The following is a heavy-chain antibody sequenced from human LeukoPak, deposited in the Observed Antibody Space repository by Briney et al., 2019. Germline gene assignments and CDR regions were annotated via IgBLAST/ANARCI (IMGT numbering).Heavy chain of an antibody. Sequence: GGSLRLSCAASGFTFKSYGMHWVRQAPGKGLEWVAHIRFDESDKYYSDSVKGRFTISRDNAKNTLYLQMNSLRAEDTAVYYCARDRMSDIYYYLYMDVWGKGTTVTVSS. CDR2: IRFDESDK. D-gene: IGHD2-21*02. CDR1: GFTFKSYG. CDR3: ARDRMSDIYYYLYMDV. J-gene: IGHJ6*03. V-gene: IGHV3-30*02.